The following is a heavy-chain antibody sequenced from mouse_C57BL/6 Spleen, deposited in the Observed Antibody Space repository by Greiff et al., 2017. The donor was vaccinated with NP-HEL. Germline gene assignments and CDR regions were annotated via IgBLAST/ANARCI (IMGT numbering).Heavy chain of an antibody. V-gene: IGHV3-6*01. CDR2: ISYDGSN. CDR1: GYSITSGYY. CDR3: ARDEGYYGSHYAMDY. D-gene: IGHD1-1*01. Sequence: ESGPGLVKPSQSLSLTCSVTGYSITSGYYWNWIRQFPGNKLEWMGYISYDGSNNYNPSLKNRISITRDTSKNQFFLKLNSVTTEDTAAYYCARDEGYYGSHYAMDYWGQGTSVTVSS. J-gene: IGHJ4*01.